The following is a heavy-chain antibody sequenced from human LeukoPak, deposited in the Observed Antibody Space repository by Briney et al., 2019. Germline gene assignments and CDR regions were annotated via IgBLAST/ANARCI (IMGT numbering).Heavy chain of an antibody. CDR3: ARDQPGGRYFDRLTPMDV. CDR1: GYTFTSYY. CDR2: INPSGGST. J-gene: IGHJ6*02. Sequence: EASVKVSCKASGYTFTSYYMHWVRQAPGQGLEWMGIINPSGGSTSYAQKFQGRVTMTRDTSTSTVYMELSSLRSEDTAVYYCARDQPGGRYFDRLTPMDVWGQGTTVTVSS. V-gene: IGHV1-46*01. D-gene: IGHD3-9*01.